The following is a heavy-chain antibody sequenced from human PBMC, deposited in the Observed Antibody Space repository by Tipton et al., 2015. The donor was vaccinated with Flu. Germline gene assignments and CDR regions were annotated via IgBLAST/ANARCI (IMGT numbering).Heavy chain of an antibody. V-gene: IGHV4-39*07. J-gene: IGHJ5*02. CDR2: IYHSGTA. CDR3: ARYPESNYHWFGP. CDR1: GGSISSSRYY. Sequence: TLSLTCTVSGGSISSSRYYWGWIRPPPGKGLEWIGSIYHSGTAYYNPSLKSRVTISVDTSKNQISLKLSSVTAADTAVYYCARYPESNYHWFGPWGQGAMVTVSS. D-gene: IGHD4-11*01.